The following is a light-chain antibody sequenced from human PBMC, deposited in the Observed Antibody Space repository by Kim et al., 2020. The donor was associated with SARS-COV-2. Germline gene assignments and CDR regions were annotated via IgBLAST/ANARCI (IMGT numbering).Light chain of an antibody. V-gene: IGLV3-21*04. J-gene: IGLJ2*01. CDR1: NLGSKS. Sequence: SVAPGKTARITCGGNNLGSKSVHWYQQQPGQAPVLVIYYDSDRPSGIPERFSGSNSGNTATLTISRVEAGDEADYYCQVWDSGVVFGGGTQLTVL. CDR3: QVWDSGVV. CDR2: YDS.